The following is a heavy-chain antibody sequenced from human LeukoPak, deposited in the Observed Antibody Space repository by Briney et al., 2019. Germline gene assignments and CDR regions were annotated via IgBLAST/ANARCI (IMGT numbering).Heavy chain of an antibody. Sequence: PSETLSLTCTVSGGSISSYYWSWIRQPPGKGLEWIGSIYYSGSTYYNPSLKSRVTISVDTSKNQFSLKLSSVTAADTAVYYCARRGRRKYYGSGSYSGYNWFDPWGQGTLVTVSS. CDR2: IYYSGST. V-gene: IGHV4-59*05. CDR1: GGSISSYY. D-gene: IGHD3-10*01. CDR3: ARRGRRKYYGSGSYSGYNWFDP. J-gene: IGHJ5*02.